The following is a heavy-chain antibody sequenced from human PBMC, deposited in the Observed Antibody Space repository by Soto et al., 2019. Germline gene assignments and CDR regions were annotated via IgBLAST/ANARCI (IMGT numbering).Heavy chain of an antibody. J-gene: IGHJ3*02. CDR1: GGSLSSYA. D-gene: IGHD6-19*01. V-gene: IGHV1-69*13. Sequence: SLRVSCKASGGSLSSYAISWVRQAPGQGLEWMGGIIPIFGTANYAQKFQGRVTITADESTSTAYMELSSLRSEDTAVYYCAREYSSIAHLDDAFDIWG. CDR3: AREYSSIAHLDDAFDI. CDR2: IIPIFGTA.